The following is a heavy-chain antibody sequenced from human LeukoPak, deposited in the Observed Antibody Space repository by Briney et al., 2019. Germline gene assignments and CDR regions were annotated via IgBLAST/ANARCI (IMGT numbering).Heavy chain of an antibody. CDR1: GFTFDDYA. Sequence: TGRSLRLSCAASGFTFDDYAMHWVRQAPGKGLEWVSGISWNSGSIGYADSVKGRFTISRDNAKNSLYLQMNSLRAEDTALYYCAKDVLQYLPPDAFDIWGQGTMVTVSS. J-gene: IGHJ3*02. CDR3: AKDVLQYLPPDAFDI. V-gene: IGHV3-9*01. CDR2: ISWNSGSI. D-gene: IGHD3-9*01.